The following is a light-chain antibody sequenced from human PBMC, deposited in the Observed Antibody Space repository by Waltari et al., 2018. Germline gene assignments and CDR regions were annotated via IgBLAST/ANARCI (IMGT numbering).Light chain of an antibody. V-gene: IGLV1-47*01. J-gene: IGLJ2*01. CDR3: GAWDDTLRFV. CDR2: RNN. CDR1: SSNIGSNY. Sequence: QSVLSQPPSASGTPGQRVTISCSGTSSNIGSNYVYWYQHLPGMAPKLLLDRNNQRTPGVPDRFSSSKSGTSASLAIRELRSEDEADYYCGAWDDTLRFVFGGGTRLTVL.